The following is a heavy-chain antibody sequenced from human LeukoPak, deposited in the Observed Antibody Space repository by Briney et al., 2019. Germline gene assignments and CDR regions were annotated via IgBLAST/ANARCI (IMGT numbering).Heavy chain of an antibody. Sequence: PSETLSLTCAVYGGSFSGYYWNWIRQPPGKGLEWIGEINHSGSTNYNPSLKSRVTISVDTSKNQFSLKLSSVTAADTAVYYCARERSGLFDYWGQGTLVTVSS. J-gene: IGHJ4*02. CDR2: INHSGST. V-gene: IGHV4-34*01. CDR3: ARERSGLFDY. CDR1: GGSFSGYY.